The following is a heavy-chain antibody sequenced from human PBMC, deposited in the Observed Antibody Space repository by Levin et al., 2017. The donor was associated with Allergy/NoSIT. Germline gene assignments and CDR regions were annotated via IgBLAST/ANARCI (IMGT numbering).Heavy chain of an antibody. CDR2: ISSSSSSI. CDR3: ARDQVNDFWSGYEWAFDY. J-gene: IGHJ4*02. D-gene: IGHD3-3*01. V-gene: IGHV3-48*02. Sequence: GESLKISCVGSGFTFNSNSMNWVRQAPGKGLEWVSYISSSSSSIYYADSVKGRFTISRDNAKNSLYLQMNSLRDEDTAVYYCARDQVNDFWSGYEWAFDYWGQGTLVTVSS. CDR1: GFTFNSNS.